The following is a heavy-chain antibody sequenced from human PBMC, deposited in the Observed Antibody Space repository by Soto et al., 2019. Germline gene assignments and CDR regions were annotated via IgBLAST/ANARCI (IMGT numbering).Heavy chain of an antibody. CDR2: IYYSGST. CDR3: ARNGITMVRGVIITSWFDP. J-gene: IGHJ5*02. Sequence: SETLSLTCTVSGGSISSSSYYWGWIRQPPGKGLEWIGSIYYSGSTYYNPSLKSRVTISVDTSKNQFSLKLSSVTAADTAVYYCARNGITMVRGVIITSWFDPWGQGTLVTVSS. V-gene: IGHV4-39*01. D-gene: IGHD3-10*01. CDR1: GGSISSSSYY.